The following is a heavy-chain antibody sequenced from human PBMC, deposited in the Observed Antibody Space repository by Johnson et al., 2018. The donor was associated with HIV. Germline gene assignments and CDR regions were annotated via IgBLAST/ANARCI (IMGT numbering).Heavy chain of an antibody. CDR1: GFTFDDYA. CDR2: ISWISGTI. V-gene: IGHV3-9*01. Sequence: VQLVESGGGLEQPGRSLRLSCEASGFTFDDYAMHWVRQAPGKGLEWVSGISWISGTIGYADSVKGRFTISRDNAKKSLYLQMDSLRAEDTALYYCTTAIVIDAFDIWGQGTMVTVSS. J-gene: IGHJ3*02. D-gene: IGHD3-16*02. CDR3: TTAIVIDAFDI.